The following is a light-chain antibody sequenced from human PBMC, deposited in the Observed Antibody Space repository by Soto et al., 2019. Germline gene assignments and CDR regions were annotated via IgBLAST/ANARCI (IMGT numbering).Light chain of an antibody. J-gene: IGKJ1*01. CDR1: QSVSSN. CDR3: QQYNNWWT. V-gene: IGKV3-15*01. Sequence: EIVMTQSPATLSVSTGERATLSCRASQSVSSNLDWYQQKPGQAPRLLIYGASTRATGNPARFSGSGCGTECTLTISRLPCEDFAVYYFQQYNNWWTFGQGTKLDI. CDR2: GAS.